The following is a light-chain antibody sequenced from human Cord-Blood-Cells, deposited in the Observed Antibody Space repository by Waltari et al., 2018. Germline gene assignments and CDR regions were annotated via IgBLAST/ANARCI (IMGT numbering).Light chain of an antibody. V-gene: IGLV2-23*01. J-gene: IGLJ3*02. CDR2: EGS. CDR3: CSYAGSWV. CDR1: SSDVGSYNL. Sequence: QSALTQPASVSGSPGQSITISCTGTSSDVGSYNLVSWYQQHPGKAPKLRVYEGSKRASGVSIRSSGAKSGNTASLTISGVQAEDEADYYCCSYAGSWVFGGGTKLTVL.